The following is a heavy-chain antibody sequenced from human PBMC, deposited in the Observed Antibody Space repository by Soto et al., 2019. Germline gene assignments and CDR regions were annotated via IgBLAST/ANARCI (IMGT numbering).Heavy chain of an antibody. CDR2: ISAYNGNT. V-gene: IGHV1-18*01. CDR1: GYTFTSYG. J-gene: IGHJ3*02. Sequence: ASVKVSCKASGYTFTSYGISWVRQAPGQGLEWMGWISAYNGNTNYAQKLQGRVTMTTDTSTSTAYMELRSLRSDDTAVYYCARPYAAGYYDTTGAFEIWGQGTMVTVSS. CDR3: ARPYAAGYYDTTGAFEI. D-gene: IGHD3-22*01.